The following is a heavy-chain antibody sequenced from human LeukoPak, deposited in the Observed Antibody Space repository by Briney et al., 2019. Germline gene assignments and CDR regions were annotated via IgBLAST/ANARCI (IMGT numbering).Heavy chain of an antibody. V-gene: IGHV4-4*07. D-gene: IGHD1-26*01. J-gene: IGHJ5*02. CDR1: GGSISSYY. Sequence: PSETLSLTCTVSGGSISSYYWSWIRQPAGKGLEWIGRIYTSGSTNYNPSLKSRVTMSVDTSKNQFSLKLSSVTAADMAVYYCARDVGPGQWDWFDPWGQGTLVTVSS. CDR3: ARDVGPGQWDWFDP. CDR2: IYTSGST.